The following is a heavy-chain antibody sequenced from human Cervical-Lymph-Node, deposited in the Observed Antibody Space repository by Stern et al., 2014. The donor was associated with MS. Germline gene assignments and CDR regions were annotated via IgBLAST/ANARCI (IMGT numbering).Heavy chain of an antibody. D-gene: IGHD1-1*01. CDR1: GYTFNTYA. J-gene: IGHJ4*02. V-gene: IGHV1-3*01. CDR3: ATPFSHSFRYGMHV. Sequence: VQLVQSGAEVKKLGASVNVSCKASGYTFNTYAIHWVRQAPGQGLEWMGYINAGNGNTKYSQKFQGRVTITRDTSASTGYIELSSLRSEDSAVYYCATPFSHSFRYGMHVWGQGTLVTVSS. CDR2: INAGNGNT.